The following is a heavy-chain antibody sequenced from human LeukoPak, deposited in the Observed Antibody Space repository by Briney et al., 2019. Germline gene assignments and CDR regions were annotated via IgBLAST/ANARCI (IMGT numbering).Heavy chain of an antibody. CDR1: GFTFSSYS. J-gene: IGHJ4*02. CDR2: ISSSSSYI. CDR3: AKGDSSGYYYIGVFDY. D-gene: IGHD3-22*01. V-gene: IGHV3-21*01. Sequence: GGSLRLSCAASGFTFSSYSMNWVRQAPGKGLEWVSSISSSSSYIYYADSVKGRFTISRDNSKNTLYLQMNSLRAEDTAVYYCAKGDSSGYYYIGVFDYWGQGTLVTVSS.